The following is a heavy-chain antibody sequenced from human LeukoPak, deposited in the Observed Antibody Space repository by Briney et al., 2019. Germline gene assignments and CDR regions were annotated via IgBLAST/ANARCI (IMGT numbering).Heavy chain of an antibody. J-gene: IGHJ4*02. CDR2: ISGSGGSA. Sequence: GGSLRLSCVASGFIFSSYAMSWVRQAPGKGLEWVSGISGSGGSAFYADSVKGRFTISRGNAKNTLYLEMNSLRAEDTAVYYCANLYGDYGDYWGQGNLVTVSS. D-gene: IGHD4-17*01. CDR3: ANLYGDYGDY. V-gene: IGHV3-23*01. CDR1: GFIFSSYA.